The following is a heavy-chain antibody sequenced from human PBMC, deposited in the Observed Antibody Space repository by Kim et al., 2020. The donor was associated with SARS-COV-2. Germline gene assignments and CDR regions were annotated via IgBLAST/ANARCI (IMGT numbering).Heavy chain of an antibody. CDR2: IWYDGSNK. D-gene: IGHD4-17*01. CDR3: ARWSDYGDYLVGYYYGMDV. CDR1: GFTFSSYG. J-gene: IGHJ6*02. Sequence: GGSLRLSCAASGFTFSSYGMHWVRQAPGKGLEWVAVIWYDGSNKYYADSVKGRFTISRDNSKNTLYLQMNSLRAEDTAVYYCARWSDYGDYLVGYYYGMDVWGQGTTVTVSS. V-gene: IGHV3-33*01.